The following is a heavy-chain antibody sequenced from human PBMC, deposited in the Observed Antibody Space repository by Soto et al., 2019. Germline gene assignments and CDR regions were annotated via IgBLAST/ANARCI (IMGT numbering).Heavy chain of an antibody. D-gene: IGHD3-3*01. CDR1: GFTFSSYW. CDR3: ASDHYDFWSGYDYEYYFDY. V-gene: IGHV3-7*01. CDR2: IKQDGSEK. Sequence: GGSLRLSCAASGFTFSSYWMSWVRQAPGKGLEWVANIKQDGSEKYYVDSVKGRFTISRDNAKNSLYLQMNSLRAEDTAVYYCASDHYDFWSGYDYEYYFDYWGQGTLVTVSS. J-gene: IGHJ4*02.